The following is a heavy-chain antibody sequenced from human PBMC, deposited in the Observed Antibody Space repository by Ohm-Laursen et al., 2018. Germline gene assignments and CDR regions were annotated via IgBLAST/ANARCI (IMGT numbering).Heavy chain of an antibody. D-gene: IGHD3-3*01. CDR1: GGSISSSSYY. Sequence: SETLSLTCTVSGGSISSSSYYWGWIRQPPGKGLEWIGSIYYSGSTYYNPSLRSRLTVSVDTSKNQFSLKLSSVTATDTAVYYCARAFWNGYNDAFDVWGQGTMVTVSS. CDR3: ARAFWNGYNDAFDV. J-gene: IGHJ3*01. CDR2: IYYSGST. V-gene: IGHV4-39*01.